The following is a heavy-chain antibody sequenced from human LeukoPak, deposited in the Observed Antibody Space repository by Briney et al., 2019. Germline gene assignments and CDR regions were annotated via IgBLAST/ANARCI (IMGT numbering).Heavy chain of an antibody. CDR3: AKDRNYYDSSGYYYGDY. J-gene: IGHJ4*02. CDR2: ISGSGGST. V-gene: IGHV3-23*01. D-gene: IGHD3-22*01. CDR1: GFTFSSYG. Sequence: GGSLRLSCAASGFTFSSYGMSWVRQAPGKGLEWVSAISGSGGSTYYADSVKGRFTISRDNSKNTLYLQMNSLRAEDTAVYYCAKDRNYYDSSGYYYGDYWGQGTLVTVSS.